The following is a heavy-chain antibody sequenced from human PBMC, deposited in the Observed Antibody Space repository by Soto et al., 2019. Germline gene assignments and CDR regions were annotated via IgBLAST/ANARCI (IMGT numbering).Heavy chain of an antibody. CDR2: ISFDGSNE. V-gene: IGHV3-30*01. CDR1: GFTFISYA. J-gene: IGHJ6*02. Sequence: QVQLVESGGGVVQPGRSLRLSCAASGFTFISYAMHYVRQAPGKGLEGVAVISFDGSNEYYADSVKGRFTIPRDNCKNTVYLQMNSLRSEDTADYYCARSRHGSGSYTHFYYGLDVWGQWTTVTVSS. CDR3: ARSRHGSGSYTHFYYGLDV. D-gene: IGHD3-10*01.